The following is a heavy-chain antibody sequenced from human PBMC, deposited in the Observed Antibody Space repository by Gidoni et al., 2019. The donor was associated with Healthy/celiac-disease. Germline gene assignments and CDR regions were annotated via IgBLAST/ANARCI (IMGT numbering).Heavy chain of an antibody. CDR1: GFTFSSYG. J-gene: IGHJ4*02. CDR2: ISYDGGNK. D-gene: IGHD3-10*01. V-gene: IGHV3-30*18. CDR3: ANSLTSMVRGVRGPLDY. Sequence: QVQLVESGGGVVQPGRSLRLSCAASGFTFSSYGMHWVRQAPGKGLEWVAVISYDGGNKYYADSVKGRFTISRDNSKNTLYLQMNSLRAEDTAMYYCANSLTSMVRGVRGPLDYWGQGTLVTVSS.